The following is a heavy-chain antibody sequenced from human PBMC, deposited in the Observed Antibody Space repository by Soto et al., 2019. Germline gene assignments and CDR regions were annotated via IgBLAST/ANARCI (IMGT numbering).Heavy chain of an antibody. V-gene: IGHV1-2*02. CDR3: ARGPLE. Sequence: ASVKVSCKASGYIFTGYYLYWVRQAPGQGLEWMGRIDPDSGGTDYAEKFQGRVTMTRDTAIDTAYMEVSRLTSDDTAVYFCARGPLEWGQGTLVTVSS. CDR1: GYIFTGYY. CDR2: IDPDSGGT. J-gene: IGHJ1*01.